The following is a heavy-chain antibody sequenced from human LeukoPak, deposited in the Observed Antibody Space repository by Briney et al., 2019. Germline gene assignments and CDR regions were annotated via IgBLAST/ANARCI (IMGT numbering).Heavy chain of an antibody. CDR3: ARDALAVAGTFDY. D-gene: IGHD6-19*01. CDR1: GGTFSSYA. J-gene: IGHJ4*02. CDR2: IIPIFGTA. V-gene: IGHV1-69*05. Sequence: ASVKVSCKASGGTFSSYAISWVRQAPGQGLEWMGGIIPIFGTANYAQKFQGRVTMTRDTSTSTVYMELSSLRSEDTAVYYCARDALAVAGTFDYWGQGTLVTVSS.